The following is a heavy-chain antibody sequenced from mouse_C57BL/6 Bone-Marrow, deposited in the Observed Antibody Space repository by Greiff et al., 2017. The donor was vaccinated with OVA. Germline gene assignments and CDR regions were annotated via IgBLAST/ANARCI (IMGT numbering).Heavy chain of an antibody. CDR3: ARNGGRSNYNFFDY. CDR2: IWTGGGT. V-gene: IGHV2-9-1*01. CDR1: GFSLTSYA. J-gene: IGHJ2*01. D-gene: IGHD2-5*01. Sequence: VQGVESGPGLVAPSQSLSITCTVSGFSLTSYAISWVRQPPGKGLEWLGVIWTGGGTNYNSALKSRLSISKDNSKSQVFLKMNSLQTDDTARYYCARNGGRSNYNFFDYWGQGTTLTVSS.